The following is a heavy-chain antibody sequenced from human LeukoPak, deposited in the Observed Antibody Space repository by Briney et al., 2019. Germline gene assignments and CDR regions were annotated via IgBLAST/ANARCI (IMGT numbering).Heavy chain of an antibody. CDR2: IYHSGST. CDR3: ARTPPYCSSTSCPPKADWFDP. Sequence: PSGTLSLTCAVSGGSISSSNWWSWVRQPPGKGLEWIGEIYHSGSTNYNPSLKSRVTISVDKSMNQFSLKLGSVTAADTAMYYCARTPPYCSSTSCPPKADWFDPWGQGTLVTVSS. CDR1: GGSISSSNW. V-gene: IGHV4-4*02. J-gene: IGHJ5*02. D-gene: IGHD2-2*01.